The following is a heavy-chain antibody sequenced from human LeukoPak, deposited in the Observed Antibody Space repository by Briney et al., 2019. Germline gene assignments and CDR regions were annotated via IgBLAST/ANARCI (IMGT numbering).Heavy chain of an antibody. CDR3: ARNFKRFTQTFDY. Sequence: GASVKVSCKASGYTFTSYDINWVRQATGQGLEWMGWMNPNSGNTGYAQKFQGRVTMTRNTSISTAYMELSSLRSEDTAVYYCARNFKRFTQTFDYWGQGTLVTVSS. CDR2: MNPNSGNT. J-gene: IGHJ4*02. CDR1: GYTFTSYD. V-gene: IGHV1-8*01.